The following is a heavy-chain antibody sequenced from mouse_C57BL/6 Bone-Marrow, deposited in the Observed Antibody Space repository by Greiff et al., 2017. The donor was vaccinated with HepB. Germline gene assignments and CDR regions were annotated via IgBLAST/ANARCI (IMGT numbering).Heavy chain of an antibody. Sequence: EVQLVESGGGLVQPGGSMKLSCVASGFTFSNYWMNWVRQSPEKGLEWVAQIRLKSDNYATHYAESVKGRFTISRDDSKSSVYLQMNNLRAEDTGSYYCTYRNYGAYWGQGTLVTVSA. V-gene: IGHV6-3*01. CDR3: TYRNYGAY. J-gene: IGHJ3*01. CDR2: IRLKSDNYAT. CDR1: GFTFSNYW. D-gene: IGHD2-5*01.